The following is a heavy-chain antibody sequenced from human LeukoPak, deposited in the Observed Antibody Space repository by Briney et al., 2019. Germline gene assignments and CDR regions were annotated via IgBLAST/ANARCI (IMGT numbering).Heavy chain of an antibody. CDR1: GFTVSIHS. Sequence: PGGSLRLSCAASGFTVSIHSMGWVRQAPGQGLEWVSYIGSTAIYADSVRGRFTIPRDNAENSLYLQMNSLRAEDTAVYYCARDGPPAGAGDFDYWGQGTPVTVSS. D-gene: IGHD3-10*01. CDR2: IGSTAI. V-gene: IGHV3-48*01. J-gene: IGHJ4*02. CDR3: ARDGPPAGAGDFDY.